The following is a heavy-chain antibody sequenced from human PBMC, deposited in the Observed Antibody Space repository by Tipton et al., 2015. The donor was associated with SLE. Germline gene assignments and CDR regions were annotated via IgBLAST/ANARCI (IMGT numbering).Heavy chain of an antibody. Sequence: SLRLSCAASGFTFSSYGMHWVRQAPGKGLEWVAVIWYDGSNKYYADSVKGRFTISRDNSKNTLYLQMNSLRAEDTAVYYCARDLPSFPASLGYWGQGTLVTVSS. J-gene: IGHJ4*02. V-gene: IGHV3-33*01. CDR3: ARDLPSFPASLGY. CDR2: IWYDGSNK. CDR1: GFTFSSYG. D-gene: IGHD2-2*01.